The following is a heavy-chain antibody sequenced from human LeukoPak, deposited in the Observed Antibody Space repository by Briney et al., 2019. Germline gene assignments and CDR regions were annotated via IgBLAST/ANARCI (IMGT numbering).Heavy chain of an antibody. V-gene: IGHV3-21*01. CDR2: ISSGSSYI. CDR1: GLTFSRYS. D-gene: IGHD3-10*02. J-gene: IGHJ6*04. Sequence: KAGGSLRLSCAASGLTFSRYSMNWVRQAPGKGLEWVSSISSGSSYIYYVDSVKGRFTVSRDNAKNSLYLQMNSLRAEDTAVYYCAELGITMIGGVWGKGTTVTISS. CDR3: AELGITMIGGV.